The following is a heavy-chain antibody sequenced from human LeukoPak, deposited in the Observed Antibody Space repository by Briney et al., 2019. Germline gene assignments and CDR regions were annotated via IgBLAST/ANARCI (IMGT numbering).Heavy chain of an antibody. Sequence: GGSLRLSCTASGFTFSSYSMNWVRQAPGKGLEWVSYISTSSSTIYNADSVKGRFTISRDDAKNSLYLQMNSLRVEDTAVYYCARDPPSGRFDSWGQGTLVTVSS. CDR2: ISTSSSTI. J-gene: IGHJ4*02. CDR1: GFTFSSYS. D-gene: IGHD1-26*01. CDR3: ARDPPSGRFDS. V-gene: IGHV3-48*01.